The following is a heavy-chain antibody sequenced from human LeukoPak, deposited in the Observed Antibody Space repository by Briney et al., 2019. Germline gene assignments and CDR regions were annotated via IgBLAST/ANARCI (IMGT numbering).Heavy chain of an antibody. J-gene: IGHJ4*02. CDR2: INHSGST. CDR3: ARLGGYCSSTSCYFDY. Sequence: SETLSLTCAVYGGSFSGYYWSWIRQPPGKGLEWIGEINHSGSTNYNPSLKSRVTISVDTSKNQFSLKLSSVTAADTAVYYCARLGGYCSSTSCYFDYWGQGTLVTVSS. D-gene: IGHD2-2*01. V-gene: IGHV4-34*01. CDR1: GGSFSGYY.